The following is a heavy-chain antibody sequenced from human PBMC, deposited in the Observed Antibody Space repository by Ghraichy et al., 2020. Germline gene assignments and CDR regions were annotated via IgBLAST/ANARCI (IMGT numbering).Heavy chain of an antibody. CDR3: ARSFSSDWNSNWFDP. CDR2: IYFTGRT. Sequence: SETLSLTCTVSGGSISSYYWNWVRQPPGKGLEWIGYIYFTGRTNYNPSLKSRVTMSVDTSKNQFSLKLSSVTAADTAVYYCARSFSSDWNSNWFDPWGRGTLVTVSS. D-gene: IGHD6-19*01. CDR1: GGSISSYY. V-gene: IGHV4-59*01. J-gene: IGHJ5*02.